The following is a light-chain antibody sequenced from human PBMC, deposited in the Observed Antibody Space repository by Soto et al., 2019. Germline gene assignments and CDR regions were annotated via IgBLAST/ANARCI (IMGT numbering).Light chain of an antibody. CDR1: SSDVGSYNL. V-gene: IGLV2-23*01. CDR2: EGS. CDR3: CSFERSITLV. J-gene: IGLJ2*01. Sequence: QSALTQPASVSGSPGQSITISCTGSSSDVGSYNLVSWYQQLPGEAPKLMIYEGSKRPSGVSNRFSGSKSGNTASLTISGLQAEDEADYYYCSFERSITLVFGGGTQLTVL.